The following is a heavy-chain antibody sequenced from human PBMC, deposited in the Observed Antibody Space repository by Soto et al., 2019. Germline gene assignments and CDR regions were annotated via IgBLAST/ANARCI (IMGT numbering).Heavy chain of an antibody. CDR2: INTSTGKT. CDR1: NNTFTNYG. J-gene: IGHJ6*03. V-gene: IGHV1-18*01. Sequence: QAQLVQSGAEVKIHGASVKVSCKAPNNTFTNYGVSWVRQAPGQGLEWLGWINTSTGKTYYAQKVEDRITVTADSSTITVYLELRSLRSDDPAVYYWAGEIYLASCGSVAYMHAWGKGTTVTVSS. CDR3: AGEIYLASCGSVAYMHA. D-gene: IGHD2-21*01.